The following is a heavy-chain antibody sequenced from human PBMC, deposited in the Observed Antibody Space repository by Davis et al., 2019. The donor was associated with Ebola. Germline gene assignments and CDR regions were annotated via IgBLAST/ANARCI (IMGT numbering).Heavy chain of an antibody. D-gene: IGHD2/OR15-2a*01. CDR3: VKDSSNIWFDI. CDR2: ITGSGSST. Sequence: GESLKISCTDSVITFSSYAMTWVRQAPGKGLEWVSGITGSGSSTNYADSVKGRFAISRDNSRGTLYLQMNSLRVEDSAIYYCVKDSSNIWFDIWGQGTLVTVSS. CDR1: VITFSSYA. J-gene: IGHJ3*02. V-gene: IGHV3-23*01.